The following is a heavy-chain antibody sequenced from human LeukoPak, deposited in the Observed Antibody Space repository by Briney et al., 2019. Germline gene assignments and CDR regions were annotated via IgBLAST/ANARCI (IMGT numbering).Heavy chain of an antibody. CDR2: ISGSGGST. J-gene: IGHJ4*02. V-gene: IGHV3-23*01. CDR1: GFTFSSYA. CDR3: AKFNFGSGWYYFDY. Sequence: GGSLRLSCAASGFTFSSYAMSWVRQAPGKGLEWDSAISGSGGSTYYADSVKGRFTISRDNSKNTLYLQMNSLRAEDTAVYYCAKFNFGSGWYYFDYWGQGTLVTVSS. D-gene: IGHD6-19*01.